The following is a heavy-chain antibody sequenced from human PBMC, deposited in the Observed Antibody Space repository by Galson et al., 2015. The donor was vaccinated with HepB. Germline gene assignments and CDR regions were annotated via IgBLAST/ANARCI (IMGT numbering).Heavy chain of an antibody. J-gene: IGHJ6*03. CDR1: GGTFSSYA. V-gene: IGHV1-69*13. CDR3: ARGRRGDVLRFLTRYYYYMDV. D-gene: IGHD3-3*01. Sequence: SVKVSCKASGGTFSSYAISWVRQAPGQGLEWMGGIIPIFGTANYAQKFQGRVTITADESTSTAYMELSSLRSEDTAVYYCARGRRGDVLRFLTRYYYYMDVWGKGTTVTVSS. CDR2: IIPIFGTA.